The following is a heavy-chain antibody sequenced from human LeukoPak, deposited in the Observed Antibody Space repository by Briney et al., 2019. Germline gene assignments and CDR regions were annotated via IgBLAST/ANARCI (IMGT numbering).Heavy chain of an antibody. V-gene: IGHV4-4*07. CDR3: AREEYSGYDVVPWFDP. D-gene: IGHD5-12*01. Sequence: SETLSLTCTVSGGSISSYYWSWIWQPAGKGLEWIGRIYTSGSTNYNPSLKSRVTMSVDTSKNQFSLKLSSVTAADTAVYYCAREEYSGYDVVPWFDPWGQGTLVTVSS. CDR2: IYTSGST. J-gene: IGHJ5*02. CDR1: GGSISSYY.